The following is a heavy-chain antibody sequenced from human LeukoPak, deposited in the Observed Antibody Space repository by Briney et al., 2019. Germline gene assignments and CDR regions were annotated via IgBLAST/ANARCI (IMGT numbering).Heavy chain of an antibody. CDR1: GYTFTSYD. V-gene: IGHV1-8*01. Sequence: ASVKVSCKASGYTFTSYDINWVRQATGQGLEWMGWMNPNSGNTNYAQKFQERVTITRDMSTSTAYMELSSLRSEDTAVYYCAGSNIAVTGTLWVYWGQGTLVTVSS. J-gene: IGHJ4*02. CDR3: AGSNIAVTGTLWVY. CDR2: MNPNSGNT. D-gene: IGHD6-19*01.